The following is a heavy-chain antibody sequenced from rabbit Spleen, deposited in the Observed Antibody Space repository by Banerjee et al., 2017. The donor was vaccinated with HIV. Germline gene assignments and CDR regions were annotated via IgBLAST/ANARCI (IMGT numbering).Heavy chain of an antibody. J-gene: IGHJ4*01. CDR1: GFSFTSGDY. V-gene: IGHV1S40*01. D-gene: IGHD3-1*01. Sequence: QSLEESGGDLVKPGASLTLTCTASGFSFTSGDYMCWVRQAPGKGLEWIACIYISSAGTWYASWAKGRFTISKTSSTTVTLQMTSLTAADTATYFCARGGSNYAPTYFILWGPGTLVTVS. CDR3: ARGGSNYAPTYFIL. CDR2: IYISSAGT.